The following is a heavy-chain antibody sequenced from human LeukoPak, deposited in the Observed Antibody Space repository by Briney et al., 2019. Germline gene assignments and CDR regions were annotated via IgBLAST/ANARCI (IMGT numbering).Heavy chain of an antibody. CDR1: GGSFSGYY. D-gene: IGHD3-10*01. CDR2: INHSGST. CDR3: ARRRKYYYGSGELDY. J-gene: IGHJ4*02. Sequence: SETLSLTCAVYGGSFSGYYWSWIRQPPGQGLEWIGEINHSGSTNYNPSLKSRVTISVDTSKNQFSLKLSSVAAADTAVYYCARRRKYYYGSGELDYWGQGTLVTVSS. V-gene: IGHV4-34*01.